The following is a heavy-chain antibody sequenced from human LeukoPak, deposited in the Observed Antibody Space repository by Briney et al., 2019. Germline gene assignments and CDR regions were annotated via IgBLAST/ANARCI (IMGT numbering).Heavy chain of an antibody. CDR1: GGSVSSYY. Sequence: PSETLSLTCTVSGGSVSSYYWSWIRQPTGKGLEWIGYIYYSGSTNYNPSLKSRVTISVDTSKNQFSLKLSSVTAADTAVYYCARGGDWLFDYWGQGILVTVSS. V-gene: IGHV4-59*02. CDR3: ARGGDWLFDY. CDR2: IYYSGST. J-gene: IGHJ4*02. D-gene: IGHD2-21*02.